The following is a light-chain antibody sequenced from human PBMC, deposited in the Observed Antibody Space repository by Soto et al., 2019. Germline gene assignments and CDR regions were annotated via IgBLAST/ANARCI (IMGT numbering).Light chain of an antibody. V-gene: IGKV3D-15*01. J-gene: IGKJ5*01. CDR1: QGISSY. CDR2: GAS. CDR3: QQYNNWPIT. Sequence: MTQSPSSLSASTGDRVTITCRASQGISSYLNWYQQKPGQAPRLLIYGASSRATGIPDRFSGSGSGTEFTLTISSLQSEDFAVYYCQQYNNWPITFGQGTRLEIK.